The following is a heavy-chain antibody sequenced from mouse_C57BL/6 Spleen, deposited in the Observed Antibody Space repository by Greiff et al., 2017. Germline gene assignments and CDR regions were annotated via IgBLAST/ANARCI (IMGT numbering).Heavy chain of an antibody. CDR2: IYPGDGDT. CDR3: ARFPLGYYFDY. CDR1: GYAFSSYW. D-gene: IGHD3-3*01. V-gene: IGHV1-80*01. Sequence: QVQLQQSGAELVKPGASVKISCKASGYAFSSYWMNWVKQRPGKGLEWIGQIYPGDGDTNYNGKFKGKATLTADKSSSTAYMQLSSLTSEDSAVYFCARFPLGYYFDYWGQGTTLTVSS. J-gene: IGHJ2*01.